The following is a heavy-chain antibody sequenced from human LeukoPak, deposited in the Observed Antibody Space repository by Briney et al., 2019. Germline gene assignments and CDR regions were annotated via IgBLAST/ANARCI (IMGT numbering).Heavy chain of an antibody. V-gene: IGHV3-48*01. J-gene: IGHJ4*02. CDR2: ISSSSSTI. D-gene: IGHD2-2*01. Sequence: PGGSLRLSCAASGFTFSSYEMNWVRQAPGKGLEWISYISSSSSTIYYADSVKGRFTISRDNAKNSLYLQMNSLRAEDTAVYYCARDPIVVVPAAVRRSPWYFDYWGQGTLVTVSS. CDR3: ARDPIVVVPAAVRRSPWYFDY. CDR1: GFTFSSYE.